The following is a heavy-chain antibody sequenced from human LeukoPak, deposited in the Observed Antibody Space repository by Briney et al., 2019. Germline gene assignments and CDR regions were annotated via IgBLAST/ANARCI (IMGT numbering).Heavy chain of an antibody. D-gene: IGHD3-22*01. Sequence: PGGSLRLSCAASGFTFSSYGMHWVRQAPGKGLEWVAFIRYDGSNKYYADSVRGRFTISRDNSKNTLYLQMNSLRAEDTAVYYCAKDLGGYYSSFGYWGQGTLVTVSS. J-gene: IGHJ4*02. CDR3: AKDLGGYYSSFGY. CDR2: IRYDGSNK. CDR1: GFTFSSYG. V-gene: IGHV3-30*02.